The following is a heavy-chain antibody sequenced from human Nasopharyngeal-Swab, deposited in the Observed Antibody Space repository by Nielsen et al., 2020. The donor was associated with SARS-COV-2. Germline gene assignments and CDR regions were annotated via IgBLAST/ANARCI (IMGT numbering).Heavy chain of an antibody. D-gene: IGHD4/OR15-4a*01. Sequence: WIRQPPGKGLEWIGEIYHSGRTNYNPSLKGGVTISVDKSKNQFSLKLSSVTGADTAVYYCARVPYNWFDPWGQGTLVTVSS. CDR2: IYHSGRT. CDR3: ARVPYNWFDP. V-gene: IGHV4-4*02. J-gene: IGHJ5*02.